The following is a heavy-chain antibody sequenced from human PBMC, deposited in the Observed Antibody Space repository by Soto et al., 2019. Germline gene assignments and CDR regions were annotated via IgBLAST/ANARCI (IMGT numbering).Heavy chain of an antibody. Sequence: GGSLRLSCAASGFTFSSYGMHWVRQAPGKGLEWVAVIWYDGSNKYYADSVKGRFTISRDNSKNTLYLQMNGLRAEDTAVYYCARGACSSTSCYYYYGMDVWGQGTTVTVSS. V-gene: IGHV3-33*01. J-gene: IGHJ6*02. CDR3: ARGACSSTSCYYYYGMDV. CDR1: GFTFSSYG. D-gene: IGHD2-2*01. CDR2: IWYDGSNK.